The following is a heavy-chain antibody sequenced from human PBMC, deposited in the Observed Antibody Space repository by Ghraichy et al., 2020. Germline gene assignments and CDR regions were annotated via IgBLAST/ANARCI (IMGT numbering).Heavy chain of an antibody. D-gene: IGHD3-3*02. Sequence: VSRISGNDGRTYYADSVKGRVIISRDNSKNMLYRQMNSLRVEDTATYFCAEAFLERSLAGHWGQGTLFTFSS. CDR3: AEAFLERSLAGH. CDR2: ISGNDGRT. J-gene: IGHJ4*02. V-gene: IGHV3-23*01.